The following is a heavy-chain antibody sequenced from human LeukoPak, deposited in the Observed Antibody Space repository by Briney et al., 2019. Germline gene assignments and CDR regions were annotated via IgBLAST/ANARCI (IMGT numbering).Heavy chain of an antibody. Sequence: GRSLRLSCAASGFTFDDYAMHWVRQAPGKGLEWVSGISWNSGSIGYADSAKGRFTISRDNAKNSLYLQMNSLRAEDTALYYCAKGQVTGYYIGFDYWGQGTLVTVSS. D-gene: IGHD3-9*01. CDR2: ISWNSGSI. CDR3: AKGQVTGYYIGFDY. V-gene: IGHV3-9*01. J-gene: IGHJ4*02. CDR1: GFTFDDYA.